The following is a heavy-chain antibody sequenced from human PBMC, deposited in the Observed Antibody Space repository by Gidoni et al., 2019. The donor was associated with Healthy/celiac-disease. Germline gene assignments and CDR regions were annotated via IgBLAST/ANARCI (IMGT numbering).Heavy chain of an antibody. CDR1: GFTFSIYS. D-gene: IGHD6-19*01. CDR3: ARLVAVAGTDY. CDR2: ISSSSSYI. Sequence: EVQLVESGGGLVKPGGSLRLSCAASGFTFSIYSMNWVRQAPGKGMEWVSSISSSSSYIYYADSVKGRFTISRDNAKNSLDLQMNSLRAEDTAVYYCARLVAVAGTDYWGQGTLVTVSS. V-gene: IGHV3-21*01. J-gene: IGHJ4*02.